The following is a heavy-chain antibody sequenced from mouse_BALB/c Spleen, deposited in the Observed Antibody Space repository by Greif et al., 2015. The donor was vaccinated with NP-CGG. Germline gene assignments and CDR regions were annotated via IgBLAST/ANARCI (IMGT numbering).Heavy chain of an antibody. Sequence: VQLKDSGPELVKPGASVKMSCKASGYTFTSYVMHWVKQKPGQGLEWIGYINPYNDGTKYNEKFKGKATLTSDKSSSTAYMELSSLTSEDSAVYYCARYNYGSRYYFDYWGQGTTLTVSS. CDR2: INPYNDGT. D-gene: IGHD1-1*01. CDR1: GYTFTSYV. V-gene: IGHV1-14*01. CDR3: ARYNYGSRYYFDY. J-gene: IGHJ2*01.